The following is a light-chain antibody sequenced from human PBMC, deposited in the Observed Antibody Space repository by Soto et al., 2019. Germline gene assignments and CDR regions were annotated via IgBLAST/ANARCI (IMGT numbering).Light chain of an antibody. CDR1: ALPKQY. CDR2: KDS. J-gene: IGLJ1*01. Sequence: SYELTQPPSVSVSPGQTARITCSGDALPKQYAYWYQQKPGQAPVLVIYKDSERPSGIPERFSGSSSGTTVTLTISGVQAEDEADYYCQSADSSCTYIVFGTGTKLTVL. V-gene: IGLV3-25*03. CDR3: QSADSSCTYIV.